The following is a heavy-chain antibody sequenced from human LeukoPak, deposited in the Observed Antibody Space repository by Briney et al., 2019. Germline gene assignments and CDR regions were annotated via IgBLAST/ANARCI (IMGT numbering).Heavy chain of an antibody. Sequence: GGSLRLSCAASGFTFSSYAMSWVRQAPGKGLEWVSAISGSGGSTYYADSVKGRFTISRDNSKNTLYLQMNSLRAEDTAVYYCAKDSPLFQYSSGWNAPPPPDYFDYWGQGTLVTVSS. CDR3: AKDSPLFQYSSGWNAPPPPDYFDY. CDR1: GFTFSSYA. D-gene: IGHD6-19*01. V-gene: IGHV3-23*01. CDR2: ISGSGGST. J-gene: IGHJ4*02.